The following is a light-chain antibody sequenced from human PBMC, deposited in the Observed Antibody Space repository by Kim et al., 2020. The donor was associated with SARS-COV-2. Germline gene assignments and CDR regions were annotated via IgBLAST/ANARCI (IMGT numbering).Light chain of an antibody. Sequence: EIVMTQSPATLSVSPGEGATLSCRASKSVSSNFAWYQQKPGQAPRLLIFGVYTRATGVPARFSGSGSGTEFTLTISSLQSEDFAVYYCQQYNNWPLTFGGGTKVDIK. CDR1: KSVSSN. CDR3: QQYNNWPLT. J-gene: IGKJ4*01. CDR2: GVY. V-gene: IGKV3-15*01.